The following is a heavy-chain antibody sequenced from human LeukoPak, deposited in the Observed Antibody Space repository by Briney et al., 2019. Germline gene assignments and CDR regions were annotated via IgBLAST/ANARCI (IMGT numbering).Heavy chain of an antibody. CDR2: IYYSGST. CDR3: AGRPPGSWYFESVYWFDP. CDR1: GGSISSSSYY. D-gene: IGHD6-13*01. J-gene: IGHJ5*02. V-gene: IGHV4-39*01. Sequence: PSETLSLTCTVSGGSISSSSYYWGWIRQPPGKGLEWIGSIYYSGSTYYNPSLKSRVTISVDTSKNQFSLKLSSVTAADTAVYYCAGRPPGSWYFESVYWFDPWGQGTLVTVSS.